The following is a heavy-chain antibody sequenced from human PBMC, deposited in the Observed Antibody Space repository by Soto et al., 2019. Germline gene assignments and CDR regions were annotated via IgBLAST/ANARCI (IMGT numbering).Heavy chain of an antibody. Sequence: QVQLQESGPGLVKPSETLSLTCTVSGGSISSYYRSWIRQPPGKGLEWIGYIYYSGSTNYNPSLKSRVTISVDTSKNQFSLKLSSVTAADTAVYYCARGPRGVIDYWGQGTLVTVSS. J-gene: IGHJ4*02. V-gene: IGHV4-59*01. CDR3: ARGPRGVIDY. CDR2: IYYSGST. D-gene: IGHD3-10*01. CDR1: GGSISSYY.